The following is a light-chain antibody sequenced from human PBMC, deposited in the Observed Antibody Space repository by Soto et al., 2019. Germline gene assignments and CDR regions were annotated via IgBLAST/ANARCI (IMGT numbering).Light chain of an antibody. V-gene: IGKV3-15*01. CDR3: QQYQKLWT. CDR2: RAY. Sequence: MTQAPATLSGSLGERAILSCKAGQTIYSNVAWYQQRPGQAPRLLIYRAYTRATGVPARFSGSGSGTEFTLTISSLQSEDFAIYFCQQYQKLWTFGQGTKVDI. J-gene: IGKJ1*01. CDR1: QTIYSN.